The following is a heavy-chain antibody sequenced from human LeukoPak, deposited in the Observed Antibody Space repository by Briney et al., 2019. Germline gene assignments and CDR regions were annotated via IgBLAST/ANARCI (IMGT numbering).Heavy chain of an antibody. V-gene: IGHV1-2*02. Sequence: GASVKVSCKASGYTFTGYYMHWARQAPGQGLEWMGWINPNSGGTNYAQKFQGRVTMTRDTSISTAYMELSRLRSDDTAVYYCARGIITMVRGAPGDYWGQGTLVTVSS. CDR2: INPNSGGT. CDR3: ARGIITMVRGAPGDY. J-gene: IGHJ4*02. CDR1: GYTFTGYY. D-gene: IGHD3-10*01.